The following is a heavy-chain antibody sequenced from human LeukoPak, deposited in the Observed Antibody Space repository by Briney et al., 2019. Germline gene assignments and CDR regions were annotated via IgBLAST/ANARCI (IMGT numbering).Heavy chain of an antibody. CDR1: GYTFTSYG. V-gene: IGHV1-18*01. D-gene: IGHD3-10*01. CDR3: ARDLYSSPYGSGSPHWFDP. CDR2: ISAYNGNT. J-gene: IGHJ5*02. Sequence: GASVKVSCKASGYTFTSYGISWVRQAPGQGLEWMGWISAYNGNTNYAQKLQGRVTMTTDTSTSTAYMELRSLRSDDTAVYYCARDLYSSPYGSGSPHWFDPWGQGTLVTVSS.